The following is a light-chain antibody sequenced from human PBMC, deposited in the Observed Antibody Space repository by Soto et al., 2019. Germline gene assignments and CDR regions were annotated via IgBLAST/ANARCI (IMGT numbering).Light chain of an antibody. CDR2: GAS. V-gene: IGKV3-15*01. CDR1: KSVSNN. Sequence: ELVMTQSPATLSVSPGERATLSCRASKSVSNNVAWYQHKPGQAPRLLISGASTRATGIAARFSGGGSGPEFTLTINSLQSEDFALYYCQHYNSWPPLFGPGTKVEIK. J-gene: IGKJ3*01. CDR3: QHYNSWPPL.